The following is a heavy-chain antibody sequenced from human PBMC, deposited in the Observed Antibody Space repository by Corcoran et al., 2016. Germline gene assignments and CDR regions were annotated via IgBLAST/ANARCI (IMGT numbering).Heavy chain of an antibody. CDR2: IRNGVNSYAT. CDR3: RCREEDRDY. J-gene: IGHJ4*02. V-gene: IGHV3-73*02. D-gene: IGHD1-26*01. Sequence: EVQLVESGGGLVQPGGSLKLSCTASGFTFTGSTVHWVRQASGEGLEWIGRIRNGVNSYATAYAVSVQGRFTISRDDSKNTAYLHMNSLKSEDTAMYYCRCREEDRDYWGQGTLVTVSS. CDR1: GFTFTGST.